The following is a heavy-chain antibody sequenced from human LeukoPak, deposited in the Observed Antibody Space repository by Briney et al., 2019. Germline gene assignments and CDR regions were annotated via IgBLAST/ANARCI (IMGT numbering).Heavy chain of an antibody. CDR1: GFTFSNYE. V-gene: IGHV3-48*03. CDR3: ASRVVGARFDY. D-gene: IGHD1-26*01. CDR2: ISDSAGVI. Sequence: QPGGSLRLSCAASGFTFSNYEMNWVRQAPGRGLEWISFISDSAGVIFYADSVRGRFTIYRDNAKSTLYLEMNSLRAEDTAIYYCASRVVGARFDYWGQGTLVTVSS. J-gene: IGHJ4*02.